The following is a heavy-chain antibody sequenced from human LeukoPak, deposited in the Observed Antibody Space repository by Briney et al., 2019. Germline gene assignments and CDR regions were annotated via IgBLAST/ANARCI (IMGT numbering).Heavy chain of an antibody. CDR3: ARDTPRGYYYDSSGLFDY. CDR1: GFTFSSYS. Sequence: GGSLRLSCAASGFTFSSYSMNWVRQAPGKGLEWVSSISSSSSYIYYADSMKGRFTISRDNAKNSLYLQMNSLRAEDTAVYYCARDTPRGYYYDSSGLFDYWGQGTLVTVSS. V-gene: IGHV3-21*01. J-gene: IGHJ4*02. D-gene: IGHD3-22*01. CDR2: ISSSSSYI.